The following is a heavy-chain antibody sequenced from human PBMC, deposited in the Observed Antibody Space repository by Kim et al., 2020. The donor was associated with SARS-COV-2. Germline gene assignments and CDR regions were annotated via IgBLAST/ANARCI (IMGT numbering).Heavy chain of an antibody. J-gene: IGHJ4*02. D-gene: IGHD2-15*01. CDR3: AKGGYCSGGSCYDPPIDY. Sequence: KGRFTIARDKSKNTVYLQMNSLRAEATAVYYCAKGGYCSGGSCYDPPIDYWGQGTLVTVSS. V-gene: IGHV3-23*01.